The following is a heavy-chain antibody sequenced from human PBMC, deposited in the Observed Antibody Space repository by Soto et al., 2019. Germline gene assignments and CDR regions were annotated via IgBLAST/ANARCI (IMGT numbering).Heavy chain of an antibody. Sequence: EEQLVESGGGLVHPGGSLRLSCAASAFTFSRYTMNWVRQAPGKGLEWVSYISSSSSTIYYADSVKGRFTISRDNAKNSLYLQMNRLRDEDTAVYYCASEGVAHYYYYGMDVWGQGTTVTVSS. V-gene: IGHV3-48*02. CDR2: ISSSSSTI. J-gene: IGHJ6*02. D-gene: IGHD2-15*01. CDR3: ASEGVAHYYYYGMDV. CDR1: AFTFSRYT.